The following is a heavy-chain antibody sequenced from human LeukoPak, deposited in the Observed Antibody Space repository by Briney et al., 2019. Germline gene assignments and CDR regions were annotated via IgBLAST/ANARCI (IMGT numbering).Heavy chain of an antibody. Sequence: PGGSLRLSCAASGFTFSSYAMSWVRQAPGKGLEWVSSISSSSSHMYYADSVKGRFTISRDNAKNSLYLQMNSLRAEDTAVYYCAREAATEDFDYWGQGTLVTVSS. V-gene: IGHV3-21*01. CDR3: AREAATEDFDY. CDR2: ISSSSSHM. J-gene: IGHJ4*02. D-gene: IGHD2-15*01. CDR1: GFTFSSYA.